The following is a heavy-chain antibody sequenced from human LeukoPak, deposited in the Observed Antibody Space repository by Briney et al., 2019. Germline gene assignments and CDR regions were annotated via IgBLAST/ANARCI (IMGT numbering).Heavy chain of an antibody. CDR3: ARDLCSGGSCYSSFDY. J-gene: IGHJ4*02. D-gene: IGHD2-15*01. CDR2: ISSSSSYI. CDR1: GFTFSSYS. Sequence: PGGSLRLSCAASGFTFSSYSMNWVRQAPGKGLEWVSSISSSSSYIYYADSVKGRFTISRDNAKNSLYLQMNSLRAEDTAVYYCARDLCSGGSCYSSFDYWGQGTLVTVSS. V-gene: IGHV3-21*01.